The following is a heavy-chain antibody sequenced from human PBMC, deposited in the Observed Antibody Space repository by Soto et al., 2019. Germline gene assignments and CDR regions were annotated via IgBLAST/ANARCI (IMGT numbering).Heavy chain of an antibody. CDR3: TTITQPRVGAIRPHYYGMDV. V-gene: IGHV3-15*07. J-gene: IGHJ6*02. D-gene: IGHD1-26*01. Sequence: GGSLRLSCAASGFTFSNAWMNWVRQAPGKGLEWVGRIKSKTDGGTTDYAAPGKGRFTISRDDSKNTLYLQMNSLKTEDTAWYYCTTITQPRVGAIRPHYYGMDVWGQGTTVTVSS. CDR1: GFTFSNAW. CDR2: IKSKTDGGTT.